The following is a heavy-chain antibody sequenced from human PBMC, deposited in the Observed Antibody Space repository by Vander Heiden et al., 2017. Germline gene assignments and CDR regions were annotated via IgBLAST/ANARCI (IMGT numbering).Heavy chain of an antibody. J-gene: IGHJ4*02. CDR1: GLTFVNPA. Sequence: EVQLLESGGGLVRLGQSLRLSCDASGLTFVNPALHWVRQVAGKGLEWVSGINWSGEFIGYAASVRGRVTMSRDNAENVVYLQMTSLRPEDTAFYYCAKGYGDSYPHYFNDWGQGTLVTVS. V-gene: IGHV3-9*01. D-gene: IGHD5-18*01. CDR3: AKGYGDSYPHYFND. CDR2: INWSGEFI.